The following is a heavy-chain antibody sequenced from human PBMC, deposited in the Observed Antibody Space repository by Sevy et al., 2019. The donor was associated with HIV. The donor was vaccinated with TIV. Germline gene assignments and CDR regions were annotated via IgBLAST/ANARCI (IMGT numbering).Heavy chain of an antibody. CDR2: IYGSGST. D-gene: IGHD5-18*01. V-gene: IGHV4-4*07. CDR3: AREDADTSTLFDS. Sequence: SETLSLTYTVSGGSISTYYWSWIRQPAGKGLDWIGRIYGSGSTSYNPSLKSRVTMSVDTSKNQFSLKLTSVTAADTAVYYCAREDADTSTLFDSWGQGTLVTVSS. CDR1: GGSISTYY. J-gene: IGHJ4*02.